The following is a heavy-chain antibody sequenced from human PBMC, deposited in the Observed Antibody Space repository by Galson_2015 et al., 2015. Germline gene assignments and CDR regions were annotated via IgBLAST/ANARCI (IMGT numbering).Heavy chain of an antibody. Sequence: LRLSCAASRFTFSSHDMHWVRQAPGKGLEWVARIWYDGTNENYADSVKGRFTISRDNSKNTLYLQMNSLRAEDTALYYCARDIAGGSHYGVDYWGQGTLVTVSS. CDR2: IWYDGTNE. V-gene: IGHV3-33*01. D-gene: IGHD1-26*01. CDR1: RFTFSSHD. CDR3: ARDIAGGSHYGVDY. J-gene: IGHJ4*02.